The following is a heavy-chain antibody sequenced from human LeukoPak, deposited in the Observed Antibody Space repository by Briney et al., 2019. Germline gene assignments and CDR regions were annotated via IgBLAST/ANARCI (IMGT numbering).Heavy chain of an antibody. V-gene: IGHV1-2*02. CDR3: ARGYYDSSDFEYFQH. CDR1: GYTFTGYY. D-gene: IGHD3-22*01. J-gene: IGHJ1*01. CDR2: INPNSGDT. Sequence: ASVKVSCKASGYTFTGYYMHWVRQAPGQGLEWMGWINPNSGDTNFAQKFQGRVTMTRDTSISTVYMELSRLRSDDTAVFCARGYYDSSDFEYFQHWGQGTLVTVSS.